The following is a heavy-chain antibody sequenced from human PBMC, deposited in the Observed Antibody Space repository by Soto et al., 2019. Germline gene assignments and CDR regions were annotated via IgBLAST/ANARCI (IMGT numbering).Heavy chain of an antibody. V-gene: IGHV1-18*01. CDR1: GYTFTSYG. Sequence: QVQLVQSGAEVKKPGASVKVSCKASGYTFTSYGISWVRQAPGQGLEWMGWISAYNGNTNYAQKLQGRVTMTTDTSTSTAYMELRGLRSDDTAVSYCARVRPVAYSGSYYRDDYWGQGTLVTVSS. CDR3: ARVRPVAYSGSYYRDDY. CDR2: ISAYNGNT. D-gene: IGHD1-26*01. J-gene: IGHJ4*02.